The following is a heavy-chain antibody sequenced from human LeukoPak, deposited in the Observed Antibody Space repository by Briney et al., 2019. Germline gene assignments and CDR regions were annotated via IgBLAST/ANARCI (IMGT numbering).Heavy chain of an antibody. Sequence: PGGSLRLSCAASGFTFSNYALHWVRQAPGKGLEWVTVISYDGNNKYYADSVTGRFTISRDNSKNTLYLQMNSLRTEDTAVCYCARGGDYGSGSFRWRHFDYWGQGTLVTVSS. D-gene: IGHD3-10*01. CDR3: ARGGDYGSGSFRWRHFDY. V-gene: IGHV3-30-3*01. CDR2: ISYDGNNK. CDR1: GFTFSNYA. J-gene: IGHJ4*02.